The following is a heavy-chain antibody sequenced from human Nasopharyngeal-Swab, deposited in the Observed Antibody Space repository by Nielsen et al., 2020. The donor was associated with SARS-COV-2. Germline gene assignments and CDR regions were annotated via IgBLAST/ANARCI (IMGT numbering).Heavy chain of an antibody. J-gene: IGHJ4*02. CDR3: ARDLSKLRFDY. CDR1: GFTVSSNY. CDR2: IYSGGST. Sequence: GGSLRLSRAASGFTVSSNYMSWVRQAPGKGLEWVSVIYSGGSTYYADSVKGRFTISRDNSKNTLYLQMNSLRAEDTAVYYCARDLSKLRFDYWGQGTLVTVSS. V-gene: IGHV3-66*01. D-gene: IGHD4-11*01.